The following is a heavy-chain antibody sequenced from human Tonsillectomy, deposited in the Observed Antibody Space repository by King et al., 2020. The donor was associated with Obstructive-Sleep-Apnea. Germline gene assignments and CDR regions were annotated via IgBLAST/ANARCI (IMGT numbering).Heavy chain of an antibody. J-gene: IGHJ4*02. CDR3: ANSGAYRSGWYRIAY. Sequence: ITLKESGPTLVKPTQTLTLTCTFSGFSLSSRGVGVGWIRQPPGKALEWLALIYWDDDHRYSPSLKSRLTITKDTSRNQVVLTMTNMDPVDTATYYCANSGAYRSGWYRIAYWGQGTLVTVSS. D-gene: IGHD6-19*01. CDR1: GFSLSSRGVG. CDR2: IYWDDDH. V-gene: IGHV2-5*02.